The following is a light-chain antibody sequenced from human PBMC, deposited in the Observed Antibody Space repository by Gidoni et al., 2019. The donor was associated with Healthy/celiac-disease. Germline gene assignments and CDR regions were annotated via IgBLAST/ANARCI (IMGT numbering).Light chain of an antibody. J-gene: IGKJ4*01. CDR1: QSVSNY. Sequence: EIVLTQSPASLSLSPGERATLSCRASQSVSNYLAWYQHKPGRAPRLLMYDVSKRATGVPARFSGSGSGADFTLTISSLEPEDFAVYYCQQRTNWPLTFGGGTKVEIK. V-gene: IGKV3-11*01. CDR2: DVS. CDR3: QQRTNWPLT.